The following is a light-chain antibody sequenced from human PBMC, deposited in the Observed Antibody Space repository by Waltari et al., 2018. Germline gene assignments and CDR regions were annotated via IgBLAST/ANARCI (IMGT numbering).Light chain of an antibody. J-gene: IGLJ2*01. CDR3: QSVDSSGTFDVV. Sequence: SYELTQPPSVSVSPGQTARITYSGDALSKQYAYWYQQKPGQAPVLVIYEDSERPECIPKRFCGSNSETTVTLTISGVQTEDESDYYCQSVDSSGTFDVVFGGGTKLTVL. CDR2: EDS. V-gene: IGLV3-25*03. CDR1: ALSKQY.